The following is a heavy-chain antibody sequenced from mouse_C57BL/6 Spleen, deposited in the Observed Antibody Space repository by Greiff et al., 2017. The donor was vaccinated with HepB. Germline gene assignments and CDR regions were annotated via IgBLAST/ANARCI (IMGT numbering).Heavy chain of an antibody. Sequence: QVQLQQPGAELVKPGASVKLSCKASGYTFTSYWMHWVKQRPGQGLEWIGMIHPNSGSTNYNEKFKSKATLTVDKSSSTAYMQLSSLTSEDSAVYYCARDDYDYDEGATWFAYWGQGTLVTVSA. CDR1: GYTFTSYW. D-gene: IGHD2-4*01. J-gene: IGHJ3*01. CDR3: ARDDYDYDEGATWFAY. V-gene: IGHV1-64*01. CDR2: IHPNSGST.